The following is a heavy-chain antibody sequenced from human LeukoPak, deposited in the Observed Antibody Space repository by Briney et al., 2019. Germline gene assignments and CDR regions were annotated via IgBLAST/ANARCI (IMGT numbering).Heavy chain of an antibody. Sequence: SETLSLTCAVYGGSLSGHDWSWIRQPPGKGLKWIGEVTHNGSTIHNPALKSRVTISIDTSKNQFSLRLTSVTAADTAVYYCARGRSLTRSYSPWGQGTLVTVSS. D-gene: IGHD5-18*01. V-gene: IGHV4-34*01. CDR3: ARGRSLTRSYSP. J-gene: IGHJ5*02. CDR1: GGSLSGHD. CDR2: VTHNGST.